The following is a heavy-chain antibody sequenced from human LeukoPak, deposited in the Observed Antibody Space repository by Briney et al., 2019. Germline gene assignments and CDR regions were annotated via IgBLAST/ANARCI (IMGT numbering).Heavy chain of an antibody. V-gene: IGHV3-21*01. J-gene: IGHJ3*02. CDR1: GFTFSSYS. CDR2: ISSSSSYI. D-gene: IGHD3-22*01. Sequence: GGSLRLSCAASGFTFSSYSMNWVRQAPGKGLEWVSSISSSSSYIYYADSVKGRFTISRDNAKNSLYLQMNSLRAEDTAVYYCARKYYYDNSGYPVAFDIWGQGTMVTVSS. CDR3: ARKYYYDNSGYPVAFDI.